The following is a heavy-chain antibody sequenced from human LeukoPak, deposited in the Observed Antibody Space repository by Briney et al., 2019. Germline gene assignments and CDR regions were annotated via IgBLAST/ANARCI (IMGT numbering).Heavy chain of an antibody. J-gene: IGHJ4*02. Sequence: GASVKVSCKASGVTFSSYAISWVRQAPGQGLEWMGGIIPIFGTANYAQKFQGRVTITTDESTSTAYMELSSLRSVDTAVYYCARLVRGIAARGEDYWGQGTLVTVSS. CDR1: GVTFSSYA. CDR3: ARLVRGIAARGEDY. CDR2: IIPIFGTA. V-gene: IGHV1-69*05. D-gene: IGHD6-6*01.